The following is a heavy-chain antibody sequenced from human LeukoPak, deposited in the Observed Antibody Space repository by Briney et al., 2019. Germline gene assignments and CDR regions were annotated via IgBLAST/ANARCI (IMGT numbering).Heavy chain of an antibody. V-gene: IGHV4-34*01. Sequence: SETLSLTCAVSGGSFSGYYWSWIRQPPGKGLEWIGEINHSGSTNYNPSLKSRVTISVDTSKNQFSLKLSSVTAADTAAYYCARGSPYSSSWYYYYYYMDVWGKGTTVTVSS. CDR1: GGSFSGYY. D-gene: IGHD6-13*01. CDR3: ARGSPYSSSWYYYYYYMDV. J-gene: IGHJ6*03. CDR2: INHSGST.